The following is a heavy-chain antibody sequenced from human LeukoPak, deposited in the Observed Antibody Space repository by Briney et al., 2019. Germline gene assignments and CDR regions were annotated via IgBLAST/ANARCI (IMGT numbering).Heavy chain of an antibody. D-gene: IGHD3-10*01. CDR3: SRGLWFGDENPPYFDY. Sequence: SETPSLTCTVSGGSISSSSYYWGWIRQPPGKGLEWIGSIYYSGSTYYNPPLKSRVTISVDTSKNQFSLKLSSVTAADTAVYYCSRGLWFGDENPPYFDYWGQGTLVTVSS. J-gene: IGHJ4*02. V-gene: IGHV4-39*07. CDR2: IYYSGST. CDR1: GGSISSSSYY.